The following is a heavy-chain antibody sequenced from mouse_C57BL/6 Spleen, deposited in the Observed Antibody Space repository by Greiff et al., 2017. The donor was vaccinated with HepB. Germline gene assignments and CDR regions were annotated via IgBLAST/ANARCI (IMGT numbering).Heavy chain of an antibody. D-gene: IGHD1-1*01. V-gene: IGHV1-64*01. Sequence: QVQLKQPGAELVKPGASVKLSCKASGYTFTSYWMHWVKQRPGQGLEWIGMIHPNSGSTNYNEKFKSKATLTVDKSSSTAYMQLSSLTSEDSAVYYCTSYYGSRYAMDYWGQGTSVTVSS. J-gene: IGHJ4*01. CDR3: TSYYGSRYAMDY. CDR2: IHPNSGST. CDR1: GYTFTSYW.